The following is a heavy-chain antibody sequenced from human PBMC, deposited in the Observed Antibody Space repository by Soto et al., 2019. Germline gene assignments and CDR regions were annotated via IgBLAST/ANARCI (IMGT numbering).Heavy chain of an antibody. CDR2: IYYSGST. D-gene: IGHD3-22*01. J-gene: IGHJ3*02. Sequence: SETLSLTCTVSGGSISSGGYYWSWIRQHTGKGLEWIGYIYYSGSTYYNPSLKSRVTISVDTSKNQFSLKLSSVTAADTAVYYCARDRVTMIVEKAFDIWGQGTTVTVSS. CDR1: GGSISSGGYY. V-gene: IGHV4-31*03. CDR3: ARDRVTMIVEKAFDI.